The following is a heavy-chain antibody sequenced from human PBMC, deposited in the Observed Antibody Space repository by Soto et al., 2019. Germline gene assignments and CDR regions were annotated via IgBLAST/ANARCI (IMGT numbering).Heavy chain of an antibody. CDR2: ISSSSSSYI. Sequence: LRLSCAASGFTFSSYSMNWVRQAPGKGLEWVSSISSSSSSYIYYADSVKGRFTISRDNAKNSLYLQMNSLRAEDTAVYYCASGYCSGGSCYFFGSLDYYYGMDVWGQGTTVTVSS. V-gene: IGHV3-21*01. CDR3: ASGYCSGGSCYFFGSLDYYYGMDV. CDR1: GFTFSSYS. J-gene: IGHJ6*02. D-gene: IGHD2-15*01.